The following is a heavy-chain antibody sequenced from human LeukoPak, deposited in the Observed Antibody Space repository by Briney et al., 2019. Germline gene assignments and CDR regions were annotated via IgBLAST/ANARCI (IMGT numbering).Heavy chain of an antibody. CDR3: AADGSDFWSGYPYYFDY. Sequence: ASVKVSCKASGYTFTSYYMHWVRQAPGQGLEWMGIINPSGGSTSYAQKFQGRVTMTRDMSTSTAYMELSSLRSEDTAVYYCAADGSDFWSGYPYYFDYWGQGTLVTVSS. D-gene: IGHD3-3*01. CDR2: INPSGGST. CDR1: GYTFTSYY. J-gene: IGHJ4*02. V-gene: IGHV1-46*01.